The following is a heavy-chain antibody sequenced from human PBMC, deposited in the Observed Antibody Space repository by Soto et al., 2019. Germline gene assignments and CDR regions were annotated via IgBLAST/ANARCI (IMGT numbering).Heavy chain of an antibody. CDR3: ARDRSGGFD. J-gene: IGHJ4*02. D-gene: IGHD2-15*01. CDR1: GGKFSGYT. V-gene: IGHV1-69*13. Sequence: ASVKVSCKAYGGKFSGYTISWVRQAPGQGPEWMGGIAPMIGTPTYARKFQGRVTITAHESTGTADVEVRSLRTDDTAVYYCARDRSGGFDWGPGTLVTVSS. CDR2: IAPMIGTP.